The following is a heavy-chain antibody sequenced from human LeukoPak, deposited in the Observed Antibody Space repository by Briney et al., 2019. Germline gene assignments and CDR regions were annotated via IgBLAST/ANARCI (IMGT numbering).Heavy chain of an antibody. J-gene: IGHJ4*02. Sequence: GGSLRLSCAASGFTFSSYWMSWVRQAPGKGLEWVASIKQDGSEKYYVDSVKGRFTISRDAAKNSLYLHMNTLRAEDTAVYYCAREPTTVTASYFDYWGQGTLVTVSS. CDR2: IKQDGSEK. CDR3: AREPTTVTASYFDY. D-gene: IGHD4-17*01. CDR1: GFTFSSYW. V-gene: IGHV3-7*01.